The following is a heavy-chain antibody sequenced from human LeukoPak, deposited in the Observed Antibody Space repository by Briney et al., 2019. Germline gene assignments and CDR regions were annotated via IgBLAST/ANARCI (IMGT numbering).Heavy chain of an antibody. Sequence: GGSLRLSCAASGFTFSSYAMHWVRQAPGKGLEWVANIKQDGSEKYYVDSVKGRFTISRDNAKNTLYLQMNSLRAEDTAVYYCARDGGPGYCSGGSCYSPFDYWGQGTLVTVSS. V-gene: IGHV3-7*01. CDR2: IKQDGSEK. CDR3: ARDGGPGYCSGGSCYSPFDY. J-gene: IGHJ4*02. D-gene: IGHD2-15*01. CDR1: GFTFSSYA.